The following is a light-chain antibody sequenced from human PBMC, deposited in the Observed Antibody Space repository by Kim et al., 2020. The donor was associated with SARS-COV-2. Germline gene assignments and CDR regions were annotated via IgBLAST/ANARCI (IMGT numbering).Light chain of an antibody. CDR3: QEYNSAPWT. CDR2: AAS. Sequence: ASVGDRVTIPCRASQGISNYLAWYQQKPGKVPKLLIYAASALQSGVPSRFSGSGSGTDFTLTISSLQPEDVATYYCQEYNSAPWTFGQGTKVDIK. CDR1: QGISNY. V-gene: IGKV1-27*01. J-gene: IGKJ1*01.